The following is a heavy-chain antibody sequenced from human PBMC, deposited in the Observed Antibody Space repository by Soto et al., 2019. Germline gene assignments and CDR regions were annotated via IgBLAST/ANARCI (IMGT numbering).Heavy chain of an antibody. D-gene: IGHD3-10*01. CDR2: IFYSGNT. J-gene: IGHJ6*02. V-gene: IGHV4-39*01. CDR1: GGSITTNTYY. Sequence: PSETLSLTCTVSGGSITTNTYYWGWIRQSPGKGLEWIGNIFYSGNTYYNPSLKSRVTISVDTSTNQFSLKLSSVTAADTAVYYCARHSKGSYFYYGMDVWGQGTTVTVSS. CDR3: ARHSKGSYFYYGMDV.